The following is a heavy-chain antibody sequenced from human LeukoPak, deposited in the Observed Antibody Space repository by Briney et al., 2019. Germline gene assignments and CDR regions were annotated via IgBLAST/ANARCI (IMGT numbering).Heavy chain of an antibody. CDR2: IKQDGSEK. D-gene: IGHD3-10*01. CDR1: GFTFSNYW. J-gene: IGHJ4*02. V-gene: IGHV3-7*01. Sequence: GGSLRLSCTASGFTFSNYWMTWVRQAPGKGLEWVASIKQDGSEKQYVGSVRGRFTISRDNAKNVLDLQMDSLTAEDTALYYCAKDMHYFQSDYWGQGTLVTVSS. CDR3: AKDMHYFQSDY.